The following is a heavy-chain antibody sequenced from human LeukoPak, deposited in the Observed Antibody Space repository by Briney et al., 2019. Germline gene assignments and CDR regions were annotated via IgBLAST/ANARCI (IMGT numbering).Heavy chain of an antibody. CDR1: GYTFTGYY. CDR3: ARAGSKAARSYHYYYMDV. D-gene: IGHD6-6*01. CDR2: INPNSGGT. V-gene: IGHV1-2*02. J-gene: IGHJ6*03. Sequence: ASVKVSCKASGYTFTGYYMHWVRQAPGQGLEWMGWINPNSGGTNYAQKFQGRVTMTRDTSISTAYMELSRLRSDDTAVYYCARAGSKAARSYHYYYMDVWGKGTTVTVSS.